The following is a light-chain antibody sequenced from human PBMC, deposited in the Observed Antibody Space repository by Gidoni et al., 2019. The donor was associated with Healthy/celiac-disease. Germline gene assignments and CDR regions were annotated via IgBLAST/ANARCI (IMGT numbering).Light chain of an antibody. CDR3: QQYGSSPYT. V-gene: IGKV3-20*01. Sequence: PPERATLSCRASQSVSSSYLAWYQQKPGQAPRLLIYGASSRATGIPDRFSGSGSGTDFTLTISRLEPEDFAVYYCQQYGSSPYTFXXXTKLEIK. CDR1: QSVSSSY. CDR2: GAS. J-gene: IGKJ2*01.